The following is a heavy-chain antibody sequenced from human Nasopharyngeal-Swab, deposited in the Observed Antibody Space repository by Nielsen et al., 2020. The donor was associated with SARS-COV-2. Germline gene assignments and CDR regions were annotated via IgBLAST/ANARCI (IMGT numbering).Heavy chain of an antibody. CDR2: IIAGTGNT. V-gene: IGHV1-3*01. CDR1: GYTFNNYS. D-gene: IGHD2-2*01. J-gene: IGHJ4*02. Sequence: ASVKVSCKASGYTFNNYSMHWVRQAPGQRLEWMGWIIAGTGNTKYSQKFQGRVTITRDTSASTAYMDLSSLRSEDTAMYYCASGRVVPAAMPNYWGQGTLVTVSS. CDR3: ASGRVVPAAMPNY.